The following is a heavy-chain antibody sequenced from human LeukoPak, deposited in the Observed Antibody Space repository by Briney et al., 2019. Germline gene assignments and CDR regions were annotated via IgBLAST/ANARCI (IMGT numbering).Heavy chain of an antibody. CDR1: SGSISSYY. CDR2: IYYSGST. Sequence: PSETLSLTCTVSSGSISSYYWSWIRQSPGKGLEWIGYIYYSGSTNYNPSLKSRVTISVDTSKNQFSLKLSSVTAADTAVYYCARDRKYSSRGGDYYYMDVWGKGTTVTVSS. J-gene: IGHJ6*03. D-gene: IGHD6-13*01. V-gene: IGHV4-59*01. CDR3: ARDRKYSSRGGDYYYMDV.